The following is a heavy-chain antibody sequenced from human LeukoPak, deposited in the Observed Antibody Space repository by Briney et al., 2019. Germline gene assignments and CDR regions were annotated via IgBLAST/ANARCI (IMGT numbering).Heavy chain of an antibody. V-gene: IGHV4-38-2*02. CDR3: ARDRITMVRGVSLGGGNWFDP. CDR1: GYSISSGYY. D-gene: IGHD3-10*01. J-gene: IGHJ5*02. CDR2: IYHSGST. Sequence: SETLTLTCTVSGYSISSGYYWGCIRQPPGKGLEWIGSIYHSGSTYYNPSLKSRVTISVDTSKNQFSLKLSSVTAADTAVYYCARDRITMVRGVSLGGGNWFDPWGQGTLVTVSS.